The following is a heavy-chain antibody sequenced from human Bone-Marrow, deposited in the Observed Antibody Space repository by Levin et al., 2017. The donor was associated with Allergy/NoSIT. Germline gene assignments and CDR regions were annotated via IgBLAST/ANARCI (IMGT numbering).Heavy chain of an antibody. D-gene: IGHD1-26*01. V-gene: IGHV3-9*01. CDR2: ITWNSGSM. CDR3: AKDRAGSYTYYCYEIDV. J-gene: IGHJ6*02. CDR1: GFTFDDYA. Sequence: SLKISCAASGFTFDDYAMHWVRQAPGKGLEWVSGITWNSGSMAYADSVKGRFTISRDNAKNSLYLQMNSLRAEDTALYYCAKDRAGSYTYYCYEIDVWRQGTTVTVYS.